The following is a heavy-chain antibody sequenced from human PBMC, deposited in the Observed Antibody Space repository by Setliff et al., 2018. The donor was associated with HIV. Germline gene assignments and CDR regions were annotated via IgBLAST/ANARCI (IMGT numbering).Heavy chain of an antibody. CDR1: GFMFGVDW. J-gene: IGHJ4*02. V-gene: IGHV3-7*01. CDR2: VTPDGGDK. Sequence: GGSLRLSCAASGFMFGVDWMSWVRQTPGKGLEWVASVTPDGGDKYYANSMRGRFTISRDNGKNAVYLQMNSLRAEGTATYYCARASAATYCSGGACYLPDYWGQGTLVTVSS. D-gene: IGHD2-15*01. CDR3: ARASAATYCSGGACYLPDY.